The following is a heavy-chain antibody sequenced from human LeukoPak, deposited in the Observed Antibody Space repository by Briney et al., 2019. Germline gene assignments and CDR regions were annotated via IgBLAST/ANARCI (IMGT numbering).Heavy chain of an antibody. CDR3: ARDHQEQGWDYFDY. Sequence: GGSLRLSCAAPGFTFSSYSMNWVRQAPGEGLEWVSWITTSSSYIYYADSVKGRFTISRDNSKNTLYLQMNSLRAEDTAVYYCARDHQEQGWDYFDYWGQGTLVTVSS. CDR1: GFTFSSYS. D-gene: IGHD1-26*01. CDR2: ITTSSSYI. V-gene: IGHV3-21*01. J-gene: IGHJ4*02.